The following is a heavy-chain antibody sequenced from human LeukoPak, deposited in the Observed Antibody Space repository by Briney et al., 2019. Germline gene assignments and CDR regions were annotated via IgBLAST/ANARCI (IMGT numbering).Heavy chain of an antibody. CDR3: AKSYYDSSGYYGEDYFDY. V-gene: IGHV3-7*03. Sequence: GGSLRLSCAASGFTFSSYWMSWVRQAPGKGLEWVANIKQDGSEKYYVDSAKGRFTISRDNAKNSLYLQMNSLRAEDTAVYYCAKSYYDSSGYYGEDYFDYWGQGTLVTVSS. D-gene: IGHD3-22*01. CDR2: IKQDGSEK. CDR1: GFTFSSYW. J-gene: IGHJ4*02.